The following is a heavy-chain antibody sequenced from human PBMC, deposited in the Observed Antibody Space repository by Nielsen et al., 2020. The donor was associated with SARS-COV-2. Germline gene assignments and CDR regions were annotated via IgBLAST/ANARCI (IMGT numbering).Heavy chain of an antibody. J-gene: IGHJ4*02. V-gene: IGHV4-39*01. CDR1: GGSISSSSYY. Sequence: SETLSLTCTVSGGSISSSSYYWGWIRQPPGKGLEWIGSIYYSGSTYYNPSLKSRVTISVDTSKNQFSLKLSSATAADTAVYYCARHFRSQWLLEFDYWGQGTLVTVSS. D-gene: IGHD3-22*01. CDR3: ARHFRSQWLLEFDY. CDR2: IYYSGST.